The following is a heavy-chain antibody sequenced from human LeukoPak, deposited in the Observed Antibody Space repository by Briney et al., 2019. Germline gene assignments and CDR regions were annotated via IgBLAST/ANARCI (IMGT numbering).Heavy chain of an antibody. V-gene: IGHV4-59*05. CDR1: GGSISSYY. D-gene: IGHD3-9*01. J-gene: IGHJ4*02. Sequence: SETLSLTCTVSGGSISSYYWSWIRQPAGKGLEWIGSIYYSGSTYYNPSLKSRVTISVDTSKNQFSLKLSSVTAADTAVYYCARHAYDILTGYEPADYRGQGTLVTVSS. CDR3: ARHAYDILTGYEPADY. CDR2: IYYSGST.